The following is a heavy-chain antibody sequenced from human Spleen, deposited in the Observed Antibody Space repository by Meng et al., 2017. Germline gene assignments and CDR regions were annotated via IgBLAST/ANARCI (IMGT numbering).Heavy chain of an antibody. CDR1: GFTFSSYG. D-gene: IGHD1-26*01. CDR2: IWYDGSNK. Sequence: GESLKILCAASGFTFSSYGMHWVRQAPGKGLEWVAVIWYDGSNKYYADSVKGRFTISRDHSKNTLYLQMNSLRAEDTAVYYCAREDAKIVGANYWGQGTLVTVSS. J-gene: IGHJ4*02. CDR3: AREDAKIVGANY. V-gene: IGHV3-33*01.